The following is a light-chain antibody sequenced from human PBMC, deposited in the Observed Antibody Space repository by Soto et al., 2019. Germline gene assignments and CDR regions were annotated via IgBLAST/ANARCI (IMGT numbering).Light chain of an antibody. V-gene: IGLV2-8*01. J-gene: IGLJ2*01. Sequence: QSALTQPPSASGSPGQSVTTSCTGTSSDVGGYNYVSWYQQHPGKALKLIIYEVTKRPSGVPDRFSGSKSGNTASLTVSGLQAEDEADYYCSSYSGTNNVVFGGGTKLTVL. CDR1: SSDVGGYNY. CDR3: SSYSGTNNVV. CDR2: EVT.